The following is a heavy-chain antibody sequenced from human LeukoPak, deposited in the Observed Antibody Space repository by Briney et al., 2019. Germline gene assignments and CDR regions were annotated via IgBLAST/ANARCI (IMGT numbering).Heavy chain of an antibody. CDR3: ARDPGGTDWYSFDF. D-gene: IGHD3-9*01. V-gene: IGHV4-59*11. Sequence: SETLSLTCTVSGGSMSGHFWSWFRRPPGKGLENIGYIHSSGSTNYNPSYKSRVTVSLEMSKNQFSLSLSSVTAADTAVYYCARDPGGTDWYSFDFWGQGILVTVSS. CDR2: IHSSGST. J-gene: IGHJ4*02. CDR1: GGSMSGHF.